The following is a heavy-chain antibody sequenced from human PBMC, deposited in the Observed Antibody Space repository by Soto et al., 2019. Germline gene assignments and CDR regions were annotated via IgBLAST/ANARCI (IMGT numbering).Heavy chain of an antibody. CDR3: ARASLTIFGAPYGMDV. V-gene: IGHV1-18*04. Sequence: ASVKVSCKASGYPFARYSIRWVRQAPGQGLEWMGWISGYNGDTEYSKNFQGRLTMTIDTSTTTASMELRSLRSDDTAVYYCARASLTIFGAPYGMDVWGQGTSVTVSS. D-gene: IGHD3-3*01. CDR1: GYPFARYS. J-gene: IGHJ6*02. CDR2: ISGYNGDT.